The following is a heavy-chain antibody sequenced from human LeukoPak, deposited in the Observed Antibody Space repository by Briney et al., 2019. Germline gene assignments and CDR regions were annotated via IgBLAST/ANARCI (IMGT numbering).Heavy chain of an antibody. CDR1: GGSISSSSYY. V-gene: IGHV4-39*07. Sequence: PSETLSLTCTVSGGSISSSSYYWGWIRQPPGKGLEWIGSIYYSGSTYYNPSLKSRVTISVDTSKNQFSLKLSSVTAADTAVYYCAREGGGDSHGVDYWGQGTLVTVSS. J-gene: IGHJ4*02. D-gene: IGHD3-22*01. CDR3: AREGGGDSHGVDY. CDR2: IYYSGST.